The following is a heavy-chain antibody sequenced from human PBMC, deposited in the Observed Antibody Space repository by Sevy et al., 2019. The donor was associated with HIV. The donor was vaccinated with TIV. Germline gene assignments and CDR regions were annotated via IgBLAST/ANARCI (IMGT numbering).Heavy chain of an antibody. J-gene: IGHJ3*02. CDR1: GFTFSSYW. CDR3: ARGDYDSSGYGRLTFDI. CDR2: INSDGRST. D-gene: IGHD3-22*01. Sequence: GGSLRLSCAASGFTFSSYWMHWVRQAPGKGLVWVSRINSDGRSTSYADSVKGRFTISRDNAKNTLYLQMNSLRAEDTAVYYCARGDYDSSGYGRLTFDIWGQGTMVTVSS. V-gene: IGHV3-74*01.